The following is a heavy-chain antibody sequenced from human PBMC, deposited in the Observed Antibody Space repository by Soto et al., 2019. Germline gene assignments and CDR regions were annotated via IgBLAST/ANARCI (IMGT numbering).Heavy chain of an antibody. CDR2: ISYDGSNK. D-gene: IGHD5-18*01. CDR1: GFTFSSYG. CDR3: AKARGRGYSYATLVY. Sequence: QVQLVESGGGVVQPGRSLRLSCAASGFTFSSYGMHWVRQAPGKGLEWVAVISYDGSNKYYADSVKGRFTISRDNSKNTLYLQTNSLRAEDTAVYYCAKARGRGYSYATLVYWGQGTLVTVSS. V-gene: IGHV3-30*18. J-gene: IGHJ4*02.